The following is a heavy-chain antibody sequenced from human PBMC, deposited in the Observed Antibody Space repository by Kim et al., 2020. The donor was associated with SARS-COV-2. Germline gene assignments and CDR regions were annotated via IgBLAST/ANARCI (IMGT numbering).Heavy chain of an antibody. Sequence: FTISRDKSKNTLYLQMNSLRAEDTAVYYCAKDIRRRHIVVVTPGVGFDPWGQGTLVTVSS. CDR3: AKDIRRRHIVVVTPGVGFDP. V-gene: IGHV3-23*01. D-gene: IGHD2-21*02. J-gene: IGHJ5*02.